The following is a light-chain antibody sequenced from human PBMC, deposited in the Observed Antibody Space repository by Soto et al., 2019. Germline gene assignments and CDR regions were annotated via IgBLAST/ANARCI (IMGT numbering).Light chain of an antibody. CDR1: QDISNY. J-gene: IGKJ1*01. V-gene: IGKV1-5*01. Sequence: DIPMAQSSSSLSASVGDRVTITLQASQDISNYLNWYQQKPGKAPKLLIYDASSLESGVPSRFSGSGSGTEFTLTISSLQPDDFATYYCQQYNSYSPWTFGQGTKVDIK. CDR3: QQYNSYSPWT. CDR2: DAS.